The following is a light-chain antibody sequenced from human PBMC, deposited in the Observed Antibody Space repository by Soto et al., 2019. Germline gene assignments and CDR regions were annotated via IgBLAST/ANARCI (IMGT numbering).Light chain of an antibody. Sequence: EIVLTQSPGTLSLSPGERATLSCRASQSVSSSFLAWYQQKPGQAPRLLIYGASSRATGIPDRFSGSGSGTDFTLTIRRLEPEDFAVYYCQHRNNWPTFGGGTKVEIK. V-gene: IGKV3D-20*02. J-gene: IGKJ4*01. CDR2: GAS. CDR3: QHRNNWPT. CDR1: QSVSSSF.